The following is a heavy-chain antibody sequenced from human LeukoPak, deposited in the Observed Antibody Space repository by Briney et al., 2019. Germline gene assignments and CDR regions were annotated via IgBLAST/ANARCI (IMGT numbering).Heavy chain of an antibody. CDR2: IESKTDGGTT. Sequence: GGSLRLSCAASGFTFSNAWMSWVRQAPGKGLEWVGRIESKTDGGTTDYAAPVKGRFTISRDDSKNTLYLQMNSLKTEDTAVYYCTTDVPLAVVVAASWGQGTLVTVSS. CDR1: GFTFSNAW. J-gene: IGHJ4*02. CDR3: TTDVPLAVVVAAS. D-gene: IGHD2-15*01. V-gene: IGHV3-15*04.